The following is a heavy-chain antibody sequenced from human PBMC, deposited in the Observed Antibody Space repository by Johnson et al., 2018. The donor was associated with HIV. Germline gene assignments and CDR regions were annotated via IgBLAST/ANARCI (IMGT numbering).Heavy chain of an antibody. CDR3: ASVRSDYSNDDAFDI. CDR2: ISSSGNTI. V-gene: IGHV3-11*04. CDR1: GITVSSSY. D-gene: IGHD4-11*01. J-gene: IGHJ3*02. Sequence: QVQLVESGGGLVQPGRSLRLSCAASGITVSSSYMSWVRQAPGKGLEWVSYISSSGNTIFYADSVKGRFTISRDNAKNSLFLQMNSLRAEDTAVYYCASVRSDYSNDDAFDIWGQGTMVTVSS.